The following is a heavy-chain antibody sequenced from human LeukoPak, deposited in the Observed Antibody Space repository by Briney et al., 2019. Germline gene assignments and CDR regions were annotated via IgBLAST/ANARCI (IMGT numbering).Heavy chain of an antibody. D-gene: IGHD6-13*01. V-gene: IGHV3-7*05. CDR1: GFTFSNYW. CDR2: IKQDESDK. CDR3: ARDIRIAGI. J-gene: IGHJ3*02. Sequence: GGSLRLSCAASGFTFSNYWMSWVRQAPGKGLEWVASIKQDESDKYYVGSVKGRFTISRDNAKKSLCLQMNSLRAEDTAVYYCARDIRIAGIWGQGTMVTVSS.